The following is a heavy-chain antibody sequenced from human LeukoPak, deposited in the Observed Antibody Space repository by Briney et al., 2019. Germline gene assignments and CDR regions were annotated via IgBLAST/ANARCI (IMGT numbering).Heavy chain of an antibody. CDR3: ARDSCGWYGGGFDY. D-gene: IGHD6-19*01. CDR1: GFTFSSYW. Sequence: GGSLRLSCAASGFTFSSYWMSWVRQAPGKGREWVANIKQDGSEKHYVDSVKGRFTISRDNAKNSLYLQMNSLRGEDTAGYYCARDSCGWYGGGFDYWAQGTLVSVSS. CDR2: IKQDGSEK. V-gene: IGHV3-7*01. J-gene: IGHJ4*02.